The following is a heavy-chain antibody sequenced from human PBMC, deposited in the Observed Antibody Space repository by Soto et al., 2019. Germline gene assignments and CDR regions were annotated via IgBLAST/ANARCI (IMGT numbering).Heavy chain of an antibody. V-gene: IGHV4-30-2*01. Sequence: SEILSLTCAVSGGSISSGGYSWSWIRQPPGKGLEWIGYIYHSGSTYYNPSLKSRVTISVDRSKNQFSLKLSSVTAADTAVYYCARDSPPDYWGQGTLVTVSS. CDR3: ARDSPPDY. CDR2: IYHSGST. J-gene: IGHJ4*02. CDR1: GGSISSGGYS.